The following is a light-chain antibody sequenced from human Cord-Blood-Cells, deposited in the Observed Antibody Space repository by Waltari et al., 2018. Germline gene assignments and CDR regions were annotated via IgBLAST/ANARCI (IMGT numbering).Light chain of an antibody. CDR3: QQYGSSPT. CDR2: GAS. V-gene: IGKV3-20*01. Sequence: EIVLTQSPGTLSLSPGERATLSCRASQSVSSSNLAWYQQKPGQAPSLLIYGASSRDTGMPDRFSGSGSGTDFTLTTSRLEPEEFAVYYCQQYGSSPTFGQGTKLEIK. CDR1: QSVSSSN. J-gene: IGKJ2*01.